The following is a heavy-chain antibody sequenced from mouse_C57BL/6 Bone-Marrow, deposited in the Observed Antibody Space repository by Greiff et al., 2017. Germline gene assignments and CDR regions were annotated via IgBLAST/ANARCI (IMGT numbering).Heavy chain of an antibody. CDR3: ARFGYYGTLYYFDY. D-gene: IGHD1-1*01. V-gene: IGHV1-9*01. J-gene: IGHJ2*01. CDR2: SLPGSGST. CDR1: GYTFTGYW. Sequence: QVQLQQSGAELMKPGASVKLSCKATGYTFTGYWIEWVKQRPGHGLEWIGESLPGSGSTNYNEKFKGKATFTADTYANTAYMQLSSLSTEDSAIYYCARFGYYGTLYYFDYWGQGTTLTVSS.